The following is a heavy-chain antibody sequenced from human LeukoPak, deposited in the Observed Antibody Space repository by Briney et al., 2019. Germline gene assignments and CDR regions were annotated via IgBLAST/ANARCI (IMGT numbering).Heavy chain of an antibody. V-gene: IGHV1-2*02. Sequence: ASVKVSRKASGYTFTGYYMHWVRQAPGQGLEWMGWINPNSGGTNYAQKFQGRVTMTRDTSISTAYMELSRRRSDDTAVYYCARQWIQPGHNYGMDVWGQGTTVTVSS. D-gene: IGHD5-18*01. J-gene: IGHJ6*02. CDR3: ARQWIQPGHNYGMDV. CDR2: INPNSGGT. CDR1: GYTFTGYY.